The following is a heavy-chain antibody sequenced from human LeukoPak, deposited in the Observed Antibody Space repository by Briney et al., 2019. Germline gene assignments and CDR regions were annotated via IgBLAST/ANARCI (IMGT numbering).Heavy chain of an antibody. CDR1: GYTFTSYA. Sequence: GASVKVSCKASGYTFTSYAISWVRQAPGQGLEWMGGIIPIFGTANYAQKFQGRVTITADESTSTAYMELSSLRSEDTAVYYCATGTDGYNYLIDYWGQGTLVTVSS. V-gene: IGHV1-69*13. CDR3: ATGTDGYNYLIDY. CDR2: IIPIFGTA. J-gene: IGHJ4*02. D-gene: IGHD5-24*01.